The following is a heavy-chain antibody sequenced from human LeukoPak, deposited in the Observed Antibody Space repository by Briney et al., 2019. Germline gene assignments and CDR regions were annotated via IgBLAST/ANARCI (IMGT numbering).Heavy chain of an antibody. J-gene: IGHJ6*03. CDR2: IYYSGST. CDR1: GGSISSYY. V-gene: IGHV4-59*01. Sequence: PSETLSLTCTVSGGSISSYYWSWIRQPPGKGLEWIGYIYYSGSTNYNPSLKSRVTISVDTSKNQFSLKLSSVTAADTAVYYCARVPYSYGPYYYYYYMDVWGKGTTVTVSS. D-gene: IGHD5-18*01. CDR3: ARVPYSYGPYYYYYYMDV.